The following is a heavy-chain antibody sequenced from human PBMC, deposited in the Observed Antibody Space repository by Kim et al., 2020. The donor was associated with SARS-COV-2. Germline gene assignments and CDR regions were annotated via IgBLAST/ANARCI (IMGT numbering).Heavy chain of an antibody. CDR3: ARDTRVEGFSH. J-gene: IGHJ4*02. D-gene: IGHD3-3*01. Sequence: KYYADSGKGRFTISRDNSKNTLYLQMNSLRAEDTAVYYCARDTRVEGFSHWGQGTLVTVSS. CDR2: K. V-gene: IGHV3-33*01.